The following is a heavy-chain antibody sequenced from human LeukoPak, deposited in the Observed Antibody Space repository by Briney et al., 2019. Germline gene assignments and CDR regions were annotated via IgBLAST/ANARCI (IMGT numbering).Heavy chain of an antibody. D-gene: IGHD6-19*01. CDR1: GFPFSSHW. Sequence: PGGSLRLSCAASGFPFSSHWLSWFRQSPGKGLEWVAHVKQDGSEKYYVDSVKGRFTISRDNARNSQYLQMNSLRAEDTAVYYCASGGGWVFNNWGQGTLATVSS. CDR2: VKQDGSEK. CDR3: ASGGGWVFNN. J-gene: IGHJ4*02. V-gene: IGHV3-7*01.